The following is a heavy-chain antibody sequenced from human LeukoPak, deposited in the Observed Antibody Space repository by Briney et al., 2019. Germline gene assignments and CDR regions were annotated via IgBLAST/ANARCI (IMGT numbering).Heavy chain of an antibody. CDR2: IYPGYSDT. CDR1: GYTFQKYW. Sequence: GESPKISWKGSGYTFQKYWHGLVRQMPGKGAGGVGIIYPGYSDTRYSPSFQGQVTISADKSISTAYLQWSSLKASDTAIYYCARGSRIAAADYWGQGTLVTVSS. J-gene: IGHJ4*02. V-gene: IGHV5-51*01. CDR3: ARGSRIAAADY. D-gene: IGHD6-13*01.